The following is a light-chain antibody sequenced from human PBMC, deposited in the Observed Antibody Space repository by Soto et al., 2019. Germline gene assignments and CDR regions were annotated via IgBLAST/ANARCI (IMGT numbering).Light chain of an antibody. Sequence: DIQMTQSPSSLSASVGDRVTITCRAIQDIGIYLAWYQQKPGKVPKLLIYAASSLQSGVPSRFSGSGSGTDFTLSISSLQPEDFATYYCQKCNVAPFTFGPGTKVDI. V-gene: IGKV1-27*01. CDR2: AAS. J-gene: IGKJ3*01. CDR1: QDIGIY. CDR3: QKCNVAPFT.